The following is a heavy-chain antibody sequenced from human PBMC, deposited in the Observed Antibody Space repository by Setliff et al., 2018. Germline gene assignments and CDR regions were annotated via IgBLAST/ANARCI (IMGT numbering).Heavy chain of an antibody. CDR2: IIQSGAT. V-gene: IGHV3-23*01. J-gene: IGHJ3*02. D-gene: IGHD3-16*01. Sequence: GGSLRLSCETSGFSFGAFTMNWVRQAPGKGLEWVSGIIQSGATFYADSVKGRFTISRDNSKSSVFLHINSVTAEDTAIYYCAREVLGPYYDYVWGSFDIWGQGTMVTVSS. CDR3: AREVLGPYYDYVWGSFDI. CDR1: GFSFGAFT.